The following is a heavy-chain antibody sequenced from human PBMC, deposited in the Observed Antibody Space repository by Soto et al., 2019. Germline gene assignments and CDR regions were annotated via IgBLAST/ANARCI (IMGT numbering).Heavy chain of an antibody. CDR1: GFSLSNARMG. CDR3: ARIEGYSSSWFVSGPNFGMDV. V-gene: IGHV2-26*01. D-gene: IGHD6-13*01. CDR2: IFSNDEK. Sequence: SGPTLVNPTETLTLTCTVSGFSLSNARMGVSWIRQPPGKALEWLAHIFSNDEKSYSTSLKSRLTISKDTSKSQVVLTMTNMDPVDTATYYCARIEGYSSSWFVSGPNFGMDVWGQGTTVTVSS. J-gene: IGHJ6*02.